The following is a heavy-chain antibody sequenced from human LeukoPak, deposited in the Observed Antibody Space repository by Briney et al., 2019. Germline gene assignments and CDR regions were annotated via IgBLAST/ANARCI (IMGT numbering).Heavy chain of an antibody. J-gene: IGHJ4*02. CDR2: ISGSGGGT. V-gene: IGHV3-23*01. Sequence: GGSLRLSCAASGFTFSSHAMSWVRQAPGKGLEWVSAISGSGGGTYYADSVKGRFTISRDNSKNTLSLQMNSLRAEDTALYCCAKHLGDTSGWDYWGQGTLVTVSS. D-gene: IGHD6-19*01. CDR3: AKHLGDTSGWDY. CDR1: GFTFSSHA.